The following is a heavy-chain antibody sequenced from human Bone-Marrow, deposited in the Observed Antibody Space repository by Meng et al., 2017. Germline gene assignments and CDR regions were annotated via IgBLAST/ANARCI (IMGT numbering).Heavy chain of an antibody. D-gene: IGHD6-13*01. CDR1: GDSVSSNSAA. J-gene: IGHJ4*02. Sequence: LRLSCAISGDSVSSNSAAWNWIRQSPSRGLEWLGRTYYRSKWYNDYAVSVKSRITINPDTSKNQFSLQLNSVTPEDTAVYYCARWIQYSSSWPSFDYWGQGTLVTVSS. V-gene: IGHV6-1*01. CDR3: ARWIQYSSSWPSFDY. CDR2: TYYRSKWYN.